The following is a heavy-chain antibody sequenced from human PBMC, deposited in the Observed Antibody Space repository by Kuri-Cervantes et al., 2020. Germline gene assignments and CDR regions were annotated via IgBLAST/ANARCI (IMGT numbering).Heavy chain of an antibody. CDR3: ARDYSADDFWSGYYRPLTWFDP. V-gene: IGHV1-2*02. CDR2: ISPNSGGT. J-gene: IGHJ5*02. CDR1: GYTFTGYY. D-gene: IGHD3-3*01. Sequence: ASVKVSCKASGYTFTGYYMHWVRQAPGQGLEWMGWISPNSGGTNYAQKFQGRVAMTRDTSISTAYMELSRLRSDDTAVYYCARDYSADDFWSGYYRPLTWFDPWGQGTLVTVSS.